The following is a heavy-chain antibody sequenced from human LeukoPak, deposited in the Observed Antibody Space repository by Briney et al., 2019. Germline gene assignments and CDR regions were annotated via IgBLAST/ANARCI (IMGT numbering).Heavy chain of an antibody. CDR2: IAISGTYI. CDR3: ARDLSATARAYDY. D-gene: IGHD2-15*01. V-gene: IGHV3-21*01. J-gene: IGHJ4*02. Sequence: PGGSLRLSCAASGFILSDYNMNWVRQAPGKGLEWVSFIAISGTYITYADSVKGRFTISRDNAKNSLYLQMNSLRAEDTAVYYSARDLSATARAYDYWGRGTLVTVSS. CDR1: GFILSDYN.